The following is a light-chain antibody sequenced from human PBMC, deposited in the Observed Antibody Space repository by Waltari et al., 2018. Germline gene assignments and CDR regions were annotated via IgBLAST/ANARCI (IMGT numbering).Light chain of an antibody. CDR1: QSVLYNSNNKNY. CDR2: WAS. Sequence: DIVMTQSPDSLAVSLGERATINCKSSQSVLYNSNNKNYLAWYQQKPGQPPKLLIYWASTRESGVPDRFSGSGSGTDFILTITSLQAEDVAVYYCQQYLSRPDTFGQGTKLEIK. V-gene: IGKV4-1*01. CDR3: QQYLSRPDT. J-gene: IGKJ2*01.